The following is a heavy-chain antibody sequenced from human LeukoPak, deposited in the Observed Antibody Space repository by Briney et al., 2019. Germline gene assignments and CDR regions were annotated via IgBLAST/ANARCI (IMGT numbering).Heavy chain of an antibody. CDR1: GFTFSSYG. Sequence: GGSLRLSCAASGFTFSSYGMHWVRQAPGKGLEWVAFIRYDGSNKYYADSVKGRFTISRDNSKNTLYLQMNSLRAEDTAVYYCAKPYDILTGYPRYYMDVWGKGTTVTVSS. V-gene: IGHV3-30*02. D-gene: IGHD3-9*01. J-gene: IGHJ6*03. CDR3: AKPYDILTGYPRYYMDV. CDR2: IRYDGSNK.